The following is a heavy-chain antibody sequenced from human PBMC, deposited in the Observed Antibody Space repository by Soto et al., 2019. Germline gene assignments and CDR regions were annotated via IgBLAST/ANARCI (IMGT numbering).Heavy chain of an antibody. CDR1: GFTLSTYA. J-gene: IGHJ4*02. D-gene: IGHD6-19*01. V-gene: IGHV3-23*01. CDR2: VSGSGGNT. CDR3: AKGPHSSGWHYFDY. Sequence: DVQLLQSGGALVHPGGSLRLSCAASGFTLSTYAMSWVRQAPGKGLEWVSTVSGSGGNTYYADSVKGRFTISRDNSENTLYLQMISLRAEDMAIYYCAKGPHSSGWHYFDYWGQGTLVTVSS.